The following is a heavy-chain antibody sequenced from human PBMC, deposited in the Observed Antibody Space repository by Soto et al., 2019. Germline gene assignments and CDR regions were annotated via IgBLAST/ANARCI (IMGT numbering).Heavy chain of an antibody. CDR2: IYYSGST. Sequence: PSVTKSLTCAVAGGTIISSSYYWGWKRQPPGKGLEWIGSIYYSGSTYYNPSLKSRVTISVDTSKNQFSLKLSSVTAADTAVYYCATQEVGGSYVYTFDPWGQGTLVTVSS. D-gene: IGHD1-26*01. CDR1: GGTIISSSYY. CDR3: ATQEVGGSYVYTFDP. V-gene: IGHV4-39*01. J-gene: IGHJ5*02.